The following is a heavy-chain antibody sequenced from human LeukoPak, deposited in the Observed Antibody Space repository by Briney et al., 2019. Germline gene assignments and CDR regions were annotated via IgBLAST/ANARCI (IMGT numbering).Heavy chain of an antibody. CDR1: GYSFSTSW. V-gene: IGHV5-51*01. CDR3: ARQTVYSYGHTLDY. Sequence: GESLRISCQGSGYSFSTSWIAWVRQMPGKGLEWMGIIYPGDSDTRYSPSFQGQVTISADKSISTAYLQWSSLKASDTAMYYCARQTVYSYGHTLDYWGQGTLVTVSS. D-gene: IGHD5-18*01. J-gene: IGHJ4*02. CDR2: IYPGDSDT.